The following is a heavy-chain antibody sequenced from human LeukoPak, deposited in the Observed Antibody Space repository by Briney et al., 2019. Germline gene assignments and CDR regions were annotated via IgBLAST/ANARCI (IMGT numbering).Heavy chain of an antibody. CDR1: GGSFSGYY. CDR2: INHSGSN. V-gene: IGHV4-34*01. D-gene: IGHD6-19*01. Sequence: SETLSLTCAVYGGSFSGYYWSWIRQPPGKGLEWIGEINHSGSNNYNPSLKSRVTISVDTSKNQFSLKVISVTAADTAVYYCARREGYSSGRGAFDYWGQGTLVTVSS. J-gene: IGHJ4*02. CDR3: ARREGYSSGRGAFDY.